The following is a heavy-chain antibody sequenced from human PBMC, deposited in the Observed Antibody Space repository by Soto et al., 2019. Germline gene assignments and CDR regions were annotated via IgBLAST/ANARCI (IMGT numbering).Heavy chain of an antibody. Sequence: SETLSLTCAVYGGSFSGYYWSWIRQPPGKGLEWIGEINHSGSTNYNPSLKSRVTISVDTSKNQFSLKLSSVTAADTAVYYCASRIYDFWSAHYYYGMDVWGQGTTVTVSS. CDR2: INHSGST. CDR1: GGSFSGYY. D-gene: IGHD3-3*01. J-gene: IGHJ6*02. V-gene: IGHV4-34*01. CDR3: ASRIYDFWSAHYYYGMDV.